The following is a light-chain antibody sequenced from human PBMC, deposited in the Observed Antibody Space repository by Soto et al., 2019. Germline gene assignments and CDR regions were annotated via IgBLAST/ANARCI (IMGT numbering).Light chain of an antibody. CDR1: QSVLYSSNNKNY. CDR3: QQYYSTPLT. CDR2: WAS. J-gene: IGKJ4*01. V-gene: IGKV4-1*01. Sequence: DIVLTQSPATLSLSPGERATLSCKSSQSVLYSSNNKNYLAWYQQKPGQPPKLLIYWASTRESGVPDRFSGSGSGTDFTLTISSLQAEDVAVYYCQQYYSTPLTFGGGTKVEIK.